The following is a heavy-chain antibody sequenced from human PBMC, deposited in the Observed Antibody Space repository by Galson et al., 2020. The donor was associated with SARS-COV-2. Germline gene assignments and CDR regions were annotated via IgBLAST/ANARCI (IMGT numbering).Heavy chain of an antibody. Sequence: GESMQIYCAASGITISSYWMSWVRTAPGKGLEWVDNIKQDRSEKYYVDSVKGRFTIPRDNAKNSLYLQMNSLRAEDTAVYYCARYLAYCGGDCYSSYYYYYMDVWGKGTTVTVSS. CDR1: GITISSYW. J-gene: IGHJ6*03. D-gene: IGHD2-21*01. CDR2: IKQDRSEK. CDR3: ARYLAYCGGDCYSSYYYYYMDV. V-gene: IGHV3-7*03.